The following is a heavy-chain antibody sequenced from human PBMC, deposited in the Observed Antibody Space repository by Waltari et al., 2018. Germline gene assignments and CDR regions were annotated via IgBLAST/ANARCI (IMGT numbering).Heavy chain of an antibody. CDR3: AREGRAAAGTDY. D-gene: IGHD6-13*01. J-gene: IGHJ4*02. CDR2: INHSGYT. CDR1: GGSFRGYF. V-gene: IGHV4-34*02. Sequence: QVHLQQWGAGLLKPSATLSLTCAVSGGSFRGYFWSWFRQPPGKGLEWLGEINHSGYTNYNPSLKSRVTISVDTSKNQFSLKLSSVTAADTAVYYCAREGRAAAGTDYWSQGTLATVSS.